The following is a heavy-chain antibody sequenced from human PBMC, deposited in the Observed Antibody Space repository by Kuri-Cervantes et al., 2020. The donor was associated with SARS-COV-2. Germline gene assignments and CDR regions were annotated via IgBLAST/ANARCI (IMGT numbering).Heavy chain of an antibody. CDR1: GFTFSSYG. CDR3: AREEIALFGVVTSTFDY. V-gene: IGHV3-30*02. CDR2: IRYDGSNK. D-gene: IGHD3-3*01. Sequence: GESLKISCAASGFTFSSYGMHWVRQAPGKGLEWVAFIRYDGSNKYYADSVKGRFTISRDNSKNTLYLQMNSLRAEDTAVYYCAREEIALFGVVTSTFDYWGQGTLVTVSS. J-gene: IGHJ4*02.